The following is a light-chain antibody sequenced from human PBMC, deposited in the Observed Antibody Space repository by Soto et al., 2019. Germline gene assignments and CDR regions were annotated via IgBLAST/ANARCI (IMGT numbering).Light chain of an antibody. Sequence: IVLTQSPGTLSLSPGERVTLSCRASQTISRNYLAWYQQKPGLAPRLIMYHGSRRAAGTPDRFSGSGSGTDFSLTISRLEPEDLAVYYCQQRSNWAPYTFGQGTKLEIK. V-gene: IGKV3D-20*02. J-gene: IGKJ2*01. CDR1: QTISRNY. CDR2: HGS. CDR3: QQRSNWAPYT.